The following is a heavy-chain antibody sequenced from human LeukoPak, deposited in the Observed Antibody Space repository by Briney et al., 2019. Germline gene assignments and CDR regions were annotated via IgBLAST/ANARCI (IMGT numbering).Heavy chain of an antibody. CDR3: ASRRGSYWGFDY. J-gene: IGHJ4*02. CDR1: GFTFSSYS. CDR2: ISSSSSYI. Sequence: PGGSLRLSCAASGFTFSSYSMNWVRQAPGKGLEWVSSISSSSSYIYYADSVKGRFTISRDNAKNSLYLQMNSLRAEDTAVYYCASRRGSYWGFDYWGQGTLVTVSS. V-gene: IGHV3-21*01. D-gene: IGHD1-26*01.